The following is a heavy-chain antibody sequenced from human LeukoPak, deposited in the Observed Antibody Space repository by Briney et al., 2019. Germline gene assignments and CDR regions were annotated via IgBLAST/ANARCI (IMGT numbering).Heavy chain of an antibody. J-gene: IGHJ4*02. CDR2: IYYSGST. D-gene: IGHD5-24*01. CDR1: GGSISSYY. Sequence: SETLSLTCTVSGGSISSYYWSWIRKPPGKGLEWIGYIYYSGSTNYNPSLKSRVTISVDTSKNQFSLKLSSVTAADTAVYYCARTVATIPPEPFDYWGQGTLVTVSS. CDR3: ARTVATIPPEPFDY. V-gene: IGHV4-59*01.